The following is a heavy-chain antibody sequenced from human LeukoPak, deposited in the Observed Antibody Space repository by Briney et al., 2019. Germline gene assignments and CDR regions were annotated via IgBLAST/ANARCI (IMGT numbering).Heavy chain of an antibody. CDR1: GGSFSGYY. CDR2: INHSGST. V-gene: IGHV4-34*01. CDR3: ARATYSSSWARKDWFDP. J-gene: IGHJ5*02. D-gene: IGHD6-13*01. Sequence: SETLALTCAVYGGSFSGYYWSSLRQPPGKGLEWLGEINHSGSTNYNPSLKSRVTKSVDTSKNQFSLKLCSVTPVDPAVSYFARATYSSSWARKDWFDPWGQGTLVTVSS.